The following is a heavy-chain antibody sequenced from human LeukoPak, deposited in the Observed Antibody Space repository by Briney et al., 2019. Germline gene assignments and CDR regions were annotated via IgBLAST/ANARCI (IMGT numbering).Heavy chain of an antibody. D-gene: IGHD2-2*01. J-gene: IGHJ3*02. CDR2: IYYSGST. V-gene: IGHV4-59*01. Sequence: SETLSLTCTVSGGSISSYYWSWIRQPPGKGLEWIGYIYYSGSTNYNPSLKSRVTISVDTSKNQFSLKLSSVTAADTAVYYCARDGQLRGAFDIWGQGTMVTVSS. CDR3: ARDGQLRGAFDI. CDR1: GGSISSYY.